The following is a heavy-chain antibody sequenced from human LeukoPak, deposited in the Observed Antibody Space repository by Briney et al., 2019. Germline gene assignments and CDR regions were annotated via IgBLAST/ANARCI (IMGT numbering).Heavy chain of an antibody. CDR1: GFTFTSSA. J-gene: IGHJ4*02. CDR2: IVVGSGNT. D-gene: IGHD3-10*02. Sequence: GASVKVSCKASGFTFTSSAMQWVRQARGQRLEWIGWIVVGSGNTNYAQKFQERVTITRDMSTSTAYMELSSLRSEDTASYYCAADVLYXXXXXVGXXXDXWGQGTLVTV. CDR3: AADVLYXXXXXVGXXXDX. V-gene: IGHV1-58*02.